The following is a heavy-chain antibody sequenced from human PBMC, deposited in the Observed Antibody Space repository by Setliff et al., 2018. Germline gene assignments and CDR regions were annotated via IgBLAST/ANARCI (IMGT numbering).Heavy chain of an antibody. CDR1: GGAVSGDY. CDR3: ARMTGFAYMDV. Sequence: SETLSLTCSVSGGAVSGDYWTWIRQPPGKGLEYIGYINYSGSTNYNPSLKSRVTISLDTSKSQFFLKLNSVTAADTGVYYCARMTGFAYMDVWGKGTPVTVSS. CDR2: INYSGST. J-gene: IGHJ6*03. V-gene: IGHV4-59*08.